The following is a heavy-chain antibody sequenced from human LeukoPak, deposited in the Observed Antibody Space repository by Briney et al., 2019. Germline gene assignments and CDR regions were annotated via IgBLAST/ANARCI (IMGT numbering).Heavy chain of an antibody. V-gene: IGHV4-39*01. CDR2: IYYSGST. CDR1: GGSISSSSYY. Sequence: PSETLSLTCTVSGGSISSSSYYWGWIRQPPGKGLEWIGSIYYSGSTYYNPSLKSRVTISLDTSKNQFSLKLSSVTAADTAVYYCARHRAHSSGWRLYYYYMDVWGKGTTVTISS. J-gene: IGHJ6*03. CDR3: ARHRAHSSGWRLYYYYMDV. D-gene: IGHD6-19*01.